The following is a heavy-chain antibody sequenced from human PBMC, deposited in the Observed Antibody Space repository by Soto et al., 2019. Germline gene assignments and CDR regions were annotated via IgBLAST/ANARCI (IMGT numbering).Heavy chain of an antibody. D-gene: IGHD2-15*01. CDR3: ARRLIDCSGGSCGAVSDAFDI. J-gene: IGHJ3*02. Sequence: ASVEVSCKASGYTFTSYYIHWVRQASGQGLEWMGIINPDGDYTNHAEKFQGRVTITTDTSTSTAYMELSSLRSEDTAVYYCARRLIDCSGGSCGAVSDAFDIWGQGTMVTVSS. V-gene: IGHV1-46*01. CDR2: INPDGDYT. CDR1: GYTFTSYY.